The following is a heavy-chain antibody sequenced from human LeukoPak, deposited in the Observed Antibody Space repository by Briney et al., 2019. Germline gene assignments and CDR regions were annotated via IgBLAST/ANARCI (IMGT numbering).Heavy chain of an antibody. Sequence: GRSLRLSCAASGFTFDNHVMHWVRQVPGKGLEWVSGISWNSGSIGYADSVKGRFTISRDSAKNSVYLQMNSLRPEDTALYYCAKDKAPLYSGYDWDLDFWGQGTLVTVSS. CDR1: GFTFDNHV. CDR2: ISWNSGSI. V-gene: IGHV3-9*01. J-gene: IGHJ4*02. D-gene: IGHD5-12*01. CDR3: AKDKAPLYSGYDWDLDF.